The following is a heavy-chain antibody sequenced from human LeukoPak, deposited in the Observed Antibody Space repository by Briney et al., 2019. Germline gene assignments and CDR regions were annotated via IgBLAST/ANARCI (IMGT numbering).Heavy chain of an antibody. J-gene: IGHJ4*02. CDR1: GGSFSGYY. CDR3: ARAVGVYSSSWYVDY. Sequence: SETLSLTCAVYGGSFSGYYWSWIRQPPGKELEWIGEINRSGSTNYNPSLKSRVTISVDTSKNQFSLKLSSVTAADTAVYYCARAVGVYSSSWYVDYWGQGTLVTVSS. V-gene: IGHV4-34*01. CDR2: INRSGST. D-gene: IGHD6-13*01.